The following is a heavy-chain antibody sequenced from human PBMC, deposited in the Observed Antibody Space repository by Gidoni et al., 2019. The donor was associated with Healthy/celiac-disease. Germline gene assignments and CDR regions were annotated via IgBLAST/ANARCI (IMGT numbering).Heavy chain of an antibody. V-gene: IGHV3-66*01. D-gene: IGHD6-13*01. CDR1: GFTVSSNY. J-gene: IGHJ3*02. Sequence: EVQLVESGGGLVQPGGSLRLSCAASGFTVSSNYMSWVRQAAGKGLELVSVIYSGGSTYYADSVKGRFTISRDNSKNTLYLQMNSLRAEDTAVYYCARDPAAAVAAFDIWGQGTMVTVSS. CDR3: ARDPAAAVAAFDI. CDR2: IYSGGST.